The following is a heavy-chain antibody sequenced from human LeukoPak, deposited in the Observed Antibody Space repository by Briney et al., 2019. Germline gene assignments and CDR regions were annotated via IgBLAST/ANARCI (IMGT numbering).Heavy chain of an antibody. CDR1: GFTFSSYS. D-gene: IGHD3-3*01. J-gene: IGHJ5*02. CDR3: ARGTADFWSGYYNWFDP. Sequence: GGSLRLSCAASGFTFSSYSMNWVRQAPGKGRGWGSSISSSSSDIYYADSVKGRFTISRDNAKNSLYLQMNRLRAEDTAVYYCARGTADFWSGYYNWFDPWGQGTLVTVSS. CDR2: ISSSSSDI. V-gene: IGHV3-21*01.